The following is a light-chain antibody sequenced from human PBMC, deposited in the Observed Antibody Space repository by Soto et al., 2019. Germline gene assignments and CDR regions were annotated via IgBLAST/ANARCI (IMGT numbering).Light chain of an antibody. CDR1: QSVSSSY. J-gene: IGKJ2*01. V-gene: IGKV3-20*01. CDR2: GAS. CDR3: QQYGSPPPYT. Sequence: EIVLTQSPGTLSLSPGERATLSCRASQSVSSSYLAWYQQKPGQAPRLLIYGASSRATGLPARFSGSGSGTDFTLTISRLEPEDFAVYYCQQYGSPPPYTCGQGTNREIK.